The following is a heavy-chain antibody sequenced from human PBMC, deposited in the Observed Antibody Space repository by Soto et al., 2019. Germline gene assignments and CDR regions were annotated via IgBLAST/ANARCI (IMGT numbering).Heavy chain of an antibody. V-gene: IGHV1-69*02. Sequence: QVQLVQSGAEVKKPGSSVKVSCKASGDTFSRHTISWVRQAPGQGLEWMGRIIPILGIANYAQKFQGRVTIPAAKSTRPAYMDLGSLRSEDPAVYYCARVAEMGTLPKGSYSSMAVWGKGTTVTVSS. CDR1: GDTFSRHT. D-gene: IGHD3-16*01. J-gene: IGHJ6*03. CDR2: IIPILGIA. CDR3: ARVAEMGTLPKGSYSSMAV.